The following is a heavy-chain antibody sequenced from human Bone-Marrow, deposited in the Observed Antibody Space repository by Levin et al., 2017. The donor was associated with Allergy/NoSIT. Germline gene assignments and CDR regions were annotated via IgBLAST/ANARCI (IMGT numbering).Heavy chain of an antibody. CDR2: IYYSGTT. Sequence: GSLRLSCAVSGGSMSNSYWTWIRQSPGKGLEWIGYIYYSGTTTNYNPSLKSRLTISVDTSKSQFSLRLSSVTAADTAVYYCARGNGWYFYWGQGTLVTVSS. CDR1: GGSMSNSY. V-gene: IGHV4-59*01. CDR3: ARGNGWYFY. D-gene: IGHD6-19*01. J-gene: IGHJ4*02.